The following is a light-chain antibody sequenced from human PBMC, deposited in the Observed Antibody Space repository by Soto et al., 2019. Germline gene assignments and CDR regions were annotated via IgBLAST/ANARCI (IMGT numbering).Light chain of an antibody. CDR3: SSYTSSSTRV. Sequence: QSVLTQPASVSGSPGQSITISCTGTSSDVGGYNYVSWYQQHPGKAPKLMIYDVSKRPSGVSNRFCCSKSGNTASLTISGLQAEEEADYYCSSYTSSSTRVFGTGTKVTVL. CDR2: DVS. V-gene: IGLV2-14*01. CDR1: SSDVGGYNY. J-gene: IGLJ1*01.